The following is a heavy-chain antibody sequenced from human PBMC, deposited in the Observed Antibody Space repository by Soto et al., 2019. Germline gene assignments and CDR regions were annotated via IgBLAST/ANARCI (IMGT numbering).Heavy chain of an antibody. CDR3: ARAAKQYQLLFPYYYYMDV. V-gene: IGHV4-34*01. J-gene: IGHJ6*03. D-gene: IGHD2-2*01. CDR1: GGSFSGYY. Sequence: SETLSLTCAVYGGSFSGYYWSWIRQPPGKGLEWIGEINHSGSTNYNPSLKSRVTISVDTSKDQFSLKLSSVTAADTAVYYCARAAKQYQLLFPYYYYMDVWGKGTTVTVSS. CDR2: INHSGST.